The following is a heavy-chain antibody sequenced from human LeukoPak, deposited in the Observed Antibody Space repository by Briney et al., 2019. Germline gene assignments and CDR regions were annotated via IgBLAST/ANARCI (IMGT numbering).Heavy chain of an antibody. J-gene: IGHJ3*01. D-gene: IGHD3-22*01. CDR3: TRLTNFDIFDV. CDR1: GGSISSSSYY. Sequence: SETLSLTCTVSGGSISSSSYYWGWIRQPPGKGLEWIGSIYYSGSTYYNPSLKSRVTISVDTSKNQFSLKVTSMTAADTAVYYCTRLTNFDIFDVWGQGTMVTVSS. CDR2: IYYSGST. V-gene: IGHV4-39*01.